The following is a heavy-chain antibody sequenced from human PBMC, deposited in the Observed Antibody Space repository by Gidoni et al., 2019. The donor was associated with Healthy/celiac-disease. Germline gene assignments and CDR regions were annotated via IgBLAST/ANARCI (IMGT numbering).Heavy chain of an antibody. CDR2: IYYSGST. Sequence: QLQLQESGPGLVKPSETLSLTCTVSGGSISSSSYYWGWIRQPPGKGLEWIGSIYYSGSTYYNPSLKSRVTISVDTSKNQFSLKLSSVTAADTAVYYGASRGEWELLYDYWGQGTLVTVSS. D-gene: IGHD1-26*01. CDR1: GGSISSSSYY. J-gene: IGHJ4*02. V-gene: IGHV4-39*01. CDR3: ASRGEWELLYDY.